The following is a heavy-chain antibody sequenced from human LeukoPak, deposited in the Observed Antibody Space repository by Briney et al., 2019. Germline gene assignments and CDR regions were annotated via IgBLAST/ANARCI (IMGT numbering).Heavy chain of an antibody. V-gene: IGHV3-48*04. CDR3: ARAMSTFGGVRNYFDS. J-gene: IGHJ4*02. CDR1: GFTFSGHN. CDR2: VSISSGTI. Sequence: GGSLRLSCAASGFTFSGHNMNWVRQAPGKGLEWISFVSISSGTIYYADSVNGRFRISRDNAKSSLDLEMNSLRAEDTAVYYCARAMSTFGGVRNYFDSWGQGTLVTVSA. D-gene: IGHD3-16*01.